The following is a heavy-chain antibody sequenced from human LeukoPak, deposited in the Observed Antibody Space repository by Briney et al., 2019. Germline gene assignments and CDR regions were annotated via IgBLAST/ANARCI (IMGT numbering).Heavy chain of an antibody. CDR2: ISGSGGST. CDR1: GFTFSSYA. Sequence: GGSLRLSCAASGFTFSSYAMSWDRQAPGKGLEWVSAISGSGGSTYYADSVKGRFTISRDNSKNTLYLQMNSLRAEDTAVYYCAKDRSSCYYYYGMDVWGQGTTVTVSS. CDR3: AKDRSSCYYYYGMDV. J-gene: IGHJ6*02. D-gene: IGHD6-13*01. V-gene: IGHV3-23*01.